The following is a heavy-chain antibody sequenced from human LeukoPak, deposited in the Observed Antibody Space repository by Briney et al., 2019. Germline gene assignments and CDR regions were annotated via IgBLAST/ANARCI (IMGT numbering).Heavy chain of an antibody. V-gene: IGHV4-34*04. J-gene: IGHJ4*02. CDR1: GGPLSGYY. CDR3: ARGRNYYYDSSLGY. D-gene: IGHD3-22*01. CDR2: IHHSGST. Sequence: AHTLSLPWALLGGPLSGYYWRGFPGSPRKGLYCIGEIHHSGSTKNSPTLKGRATRSVDTSNKQFSLKLRSVKAADTAVYYCARGRNYYYDSSLGYWGQGTLVTVSS.